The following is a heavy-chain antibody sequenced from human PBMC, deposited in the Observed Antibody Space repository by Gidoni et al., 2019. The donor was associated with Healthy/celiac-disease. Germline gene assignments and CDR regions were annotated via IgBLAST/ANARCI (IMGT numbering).Heavy chain of an antibody. CDR2: IYTSGST. CDR3: ARAGSSSRKVKDWFDP. V-gene: IGHV4-4*07. J-gene: IGHJ5*02. Sequence: QVQLQESGPGLVKPSETLSLTCTVSGGSISSYYWSWIRQPAGKGLEWIGRIYTSGSTNSNPSLQRRVTMSVDTSKNQFSLKLSSVTAADTAVYYCARAGSSSRKVKDWFDPWGQGTLVTVSS. CDR1: GGSISSYY. D-gene: IGHD6-13*01.